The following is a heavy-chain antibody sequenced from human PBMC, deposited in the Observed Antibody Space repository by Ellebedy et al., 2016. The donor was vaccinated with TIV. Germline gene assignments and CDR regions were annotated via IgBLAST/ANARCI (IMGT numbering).Heavy chain of an antibody. V-gene: IGHV4-34*01. D-gene: IGHD3-10*01. Sequence: MPSETLSLTCAVYGGSFTDYYWNWIRQSPGRGLEWIGEIDHSESNKFNPSLKSRVTISVDTSKNQFSLKLTSVTAADSAVYYCARGGSKLVTNFGDVITKNYFDRWGQGTLVTVTS. CDR1: GGSFTDYY. J-gene: IGHJ5*02. CDR2: IDHSESN. CDR3: ARGGSKLVTNFGDVITKNYFDR.